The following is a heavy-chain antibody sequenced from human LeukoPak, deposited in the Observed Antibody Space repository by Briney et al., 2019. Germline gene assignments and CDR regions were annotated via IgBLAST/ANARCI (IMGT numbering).Heavy chain of an antibody. CDR2: ISYDGSNK. D-gene: IGHD2-15*01. CDR3: ARVPLGPLYYFDY. V-gene: IGHV3-30-3*01. CDR1: GFTFSSYA. J-gene: IGHJ4*02. Sequence: GGSLRLSCAASGFTFSSYAMHWVRQVPGKGLEWVAVISYDGSNKYYADSVKGRFTISRDNSKNTLYLQMNSLRAEDTAVYYCARVPLGPLYYFDYWGQGTLVTVSS.